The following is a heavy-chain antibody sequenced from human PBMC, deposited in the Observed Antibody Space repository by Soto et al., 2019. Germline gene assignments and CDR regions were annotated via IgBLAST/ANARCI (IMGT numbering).Heavy chain of an antibody. CDR2: IKSKTDGGTT. J-gene: IGHJ5*02. CDR3: TTDLPDSSGYYSNWLDH. CDR1: GFTFSNAW. Sequence: RLSCAASGFTFSNAWMSWVRQAPGKGLEWVGRIKSKTDGGTTDYAAPVKGRFTISRDDSKSTLYLQMNSLKTEDTAVYYCTTDLPDSSGYYSNWLDHWGPGTLVNVYS. V-gene: IGHV3-15*01. D-gene: IGHD3-22*01.